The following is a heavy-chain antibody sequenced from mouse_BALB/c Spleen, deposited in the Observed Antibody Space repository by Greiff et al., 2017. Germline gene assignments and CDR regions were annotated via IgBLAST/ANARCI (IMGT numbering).Heavy chain of an antibody. Sequence: EVNLVESGGGLVKPGGSLKLSCAASGFTFSDYYMYWVRQTPEKRLEWVATISDGGSYTYYPDSVKGRFTISRDNAKNNLYLQMSSLKSEDTAMYYCARGYDGYYYAMDYWGQGTSVTVSS. J-gene: IGHJ4*01. CDR1: GFTFSDYY. CDR3: ARGYDGYYYAMDY. D-gene: IGHD2-3*01. CDR2: ISDGGSYT. V-gene: IGHV5-4*02.